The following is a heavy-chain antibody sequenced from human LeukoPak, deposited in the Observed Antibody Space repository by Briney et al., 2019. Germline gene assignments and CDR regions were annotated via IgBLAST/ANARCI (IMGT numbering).Heavy chain of an antibody. CDR3: ARGTGLQLPMDV. D-gene: IGHD4-11*01. V-gene: IGHV1-69*05. CDR2: IIPIFGTA. Sequence: GSSVKVSCKASGGTFSRYAISWVRQAPGQGLEWMGGIIPIFGTANYAQKFQGRVTITTDESTSTAYMELSSLRSEDTAVYYCARGTGLQLPMDVWGKGTTVTVSS. CDR1: GGTFSRYA. J-gene: IGHJ6*03.